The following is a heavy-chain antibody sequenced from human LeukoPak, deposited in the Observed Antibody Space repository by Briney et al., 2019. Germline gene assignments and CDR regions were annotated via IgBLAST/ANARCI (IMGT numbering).Heavy chain of an antibody. D-gene: IGHD5-24*01. V-gene: IGHV2-5*02. CDR1: GFSLSTSGVG. CDR3: VRRRVREMATTNYWYFDL. J-gene: IGHJ2*01. Sequence: SGPTLVNPTQTLTLTCTFSGFSLSTSGVGVGWIRQTPGKALEWLALMSGDDDKRYSPSLKSRLTITKGTSKNQVVLTVTNMDPVDTATYYCVRRRVREMATTNYWYFDLWGRGSLVTVSS. CDR2: MSGDDDK.